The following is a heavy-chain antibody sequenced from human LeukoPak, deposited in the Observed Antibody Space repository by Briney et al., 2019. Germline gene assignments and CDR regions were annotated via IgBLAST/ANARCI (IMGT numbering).Heavy chain of an antibody. D-gene: IGHD1-1*01. CDR1: GYTFTGYY. J-gene: IGHJ4*02. CDR3: ARDAAPHRYNWNDAPFDY. Sequence: ASVKVSCKACGYTFTGYYMHWVRQAPGQGLEWMGWINPNSGGTNYAQKFQGRVTMTRDTSISTAYMELSRLRSDDTAVYYCARDAAPHRYNWNDAPFDYWGQGTLVTVSS. V-gene: IGHV1-2*02. CDR2: INPNSGGT.